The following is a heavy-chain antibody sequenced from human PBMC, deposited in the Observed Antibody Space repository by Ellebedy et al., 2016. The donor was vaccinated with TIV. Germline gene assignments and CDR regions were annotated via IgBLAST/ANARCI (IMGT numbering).Heavy chain of an antibody. V-gene: IGHV4-4*07. CDR1: GGSISSYY. J-gene: IGHJ4*02. CDR3: ARGPRYDSGGLDY. D-gene: IGHD3-22*01. Sequence: MPGGSLRLSCTVSGGSISSYYWSWIRQPAGKGLEWIGRIYTSGSTNYNPSLKSRVTMSVDTSKNQFSLKLSPVTAADTAVYYCARGPRYDSGGLDYWGPGTLVTVSS. CDR2: IYTSGST.